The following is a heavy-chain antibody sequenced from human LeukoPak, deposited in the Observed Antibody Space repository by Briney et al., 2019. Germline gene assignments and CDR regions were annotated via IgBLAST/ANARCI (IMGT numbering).Heavy chain of an antibody. V-gene: IGHV3-20*03. CDR3: ARDFANSVYD. CDR1: GFTLGDYG. D-gene: IGHD5/OR15-5a*01. J-gene: IGHJ4*02. CDR2: INWNGGRT. Sequence: GGSLRLSLAAPGFTLGDYGKKWVRQAPGKGPEWVSDINWNGGRTAYADSVKGRFTISRDNAKNSLYLQMNSLRVEDTALYYCARDFANSVYDWGQGTLVTVSS.